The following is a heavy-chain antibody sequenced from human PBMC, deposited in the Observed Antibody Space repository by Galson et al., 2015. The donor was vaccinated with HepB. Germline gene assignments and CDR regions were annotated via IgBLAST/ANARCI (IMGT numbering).Heavy chain of an antibody. J-gene: IGHJ4*02. CDR3: ARETNGDYDGPFDF. Sequence: SETLSLTCTVSGGSISSGSYYWGWIRRPPGKGLEWIGSIYYSGGNTYYKASLKSRVTISVDTSKNQFSLRLNTVTATDAAVYYCARETNGDYDGPFDFWGQGTLVTVSS. V-gene: IGHV4-39*02. D-gene: IGHD4-17*01. CDR1: GGSISSGSYY. CDR2: IYYSGGNT.